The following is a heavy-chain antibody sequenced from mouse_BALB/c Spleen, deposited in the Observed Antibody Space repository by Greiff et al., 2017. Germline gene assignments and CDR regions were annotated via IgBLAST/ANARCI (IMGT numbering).Heavy chain of an antibody. Sequence: EVQLQQSGGGLVQPGGSLKLSCAASGFTFSSYGMSWVRQTPDKRLELVATINSNGGSTYYPDSVKGRFTISRDNAKNTLYLQMSSLKSEDTAMYYCARVYYGNYVGYWGQGTTLTVSS. CDR2: INSNGGST. V-gene: IGHV5-6-3*01. D-gene: IGHD2-1*01. J-gene: IGHJ2*01. CDR3: ARVYYGNYVGY. CDR1: GFTFSSYG.